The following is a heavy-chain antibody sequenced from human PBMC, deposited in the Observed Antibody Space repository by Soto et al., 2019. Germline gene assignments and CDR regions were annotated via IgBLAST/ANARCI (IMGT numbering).Heavy chain of an antibody. V-gene: IGHV3-30-3*01. CDR3: ATPRGATGNLFDY. J-gene: IGHJ4*02. CDR2: ISFDGSET. D-gene: IGHD1-26*01. Sequence: VQLVESGGGVVLPGRSLRLSCEASGFTFRSYSMHWVRQAPGKGLEWVAVISFDGSETFYRDSVRGRFTVSRDNPKNTLYLQMGRVTAEDTAIYYCATPRGATGNLFDYWGQGT. CDR1: GFTFRSYS.